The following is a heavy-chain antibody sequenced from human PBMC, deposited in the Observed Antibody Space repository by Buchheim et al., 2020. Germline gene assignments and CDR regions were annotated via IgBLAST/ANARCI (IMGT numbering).Heavy chain of an antibody. CDR3: ANLDALTDYRPGGVNF. Sequence: EVQLLESGGNLVQPGGSLRLSCEASGFSFYASAMSWVRQAPGKGLEWVSTIRGSGGTTFYADSVKGRFTISRDNSRKALYLQMYSLRVEDSATYYCANLDALTDYRPGGVNFWGRGTL. J-gene: IGHJ4*02. D-gene: IGHD2-8*02. CDR1: GFSFYASA. V-gene: IGHV3-23*01. CDR2: IRGSGGTT.